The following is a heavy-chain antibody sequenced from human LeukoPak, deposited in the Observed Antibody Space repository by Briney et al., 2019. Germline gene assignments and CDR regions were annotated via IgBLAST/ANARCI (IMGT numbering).Heavy chain of an antibody. V-gene: IGHV3-7*03. J-gene: IGHJ4*02. CDR2: IKEDGSVK. CDR1: GFPFSSFW. CDR3: ARERYGNYN. D-gene: IGHD4-17*01. Sequence: GSLRLSCAASGFPFSSFWMIWVRQAPGKGLEWVANIKEDGSVKNYVDSVKGRFTISRDNAKNSLFLQMNSLRAEDTAVYYCARERYGNYNWGQGTLVTVSS.